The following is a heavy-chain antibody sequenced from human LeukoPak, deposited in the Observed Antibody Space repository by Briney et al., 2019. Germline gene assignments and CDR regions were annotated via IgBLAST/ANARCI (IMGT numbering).Heavy chain of an antibody. CDR2: IKQDGSEK. CDR1: GLTLSLSRYA. CDR3: ARVVFGQQLVPSLFDY. V-gene: IGHV3-7*01. J-gene: IGHJ4*02. Sequence: PGGSLRLSCAASGLTLSLSRYAVNWVRQAPGKGLEWVANIKQDGSEKYYVDSVKGRFTISRDNAKNSLYLQMNSLRAEDTAVYYCARVVFGQQLVPSLFDYWGQGTLVTVSS. D-gene: IGHD6-13*01.